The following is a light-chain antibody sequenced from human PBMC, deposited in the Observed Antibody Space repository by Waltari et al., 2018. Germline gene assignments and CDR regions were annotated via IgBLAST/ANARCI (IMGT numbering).Light chain of an antibody. CDR1: QSISDW. V-gene: IGKV1-5*03. J-gene: IGKJ1*01. CDR3: QHYNSYSPWT. Sequence: DIQMTQSPSTLSASVGDRVTITCRASQSISDWLAWYQQKPGKAPELLIYKTSILESGVPSRFSDSGSGTEFTLTITSLQPDDFATYFCQHYNSYSPWTFGQGTKVEIK. CDR2: KTS.